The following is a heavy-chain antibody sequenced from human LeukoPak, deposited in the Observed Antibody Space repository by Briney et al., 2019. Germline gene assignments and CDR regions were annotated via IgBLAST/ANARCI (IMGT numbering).Heavy chain of an antibody. Sequence: ASVTVSCRASGGTFSSYAISWVRQAPGQGLEWMGGIIPISGTANFAQKFQGRVTITADKSTSTAYMELSSLRSEDTAAYYCARDITFGGDYYFDYWGQGTLVTVSS. CDR1: GGTFSSYA. CDR3: ARDITFGGDYYFDY. V-gene: IGHV1-69*06. CDR2: IIPISGTA. D-gene: IGHD3-16*01. J-gene: IGHJ4*02.